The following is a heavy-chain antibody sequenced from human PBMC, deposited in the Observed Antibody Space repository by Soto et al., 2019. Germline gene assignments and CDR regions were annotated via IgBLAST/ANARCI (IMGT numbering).Heavy chain of an antibody. J-gene: IGHJ4*02. Sequence: LSLTCTVSGGSVSSGSYYWSWIRQPPGKGLEWIGYIYYSGSTNYNPSLKSRVTISVDTSKNQFSLKLSSVTAADTAVYYCARVPAAAGTRGYFDYWGQGTLVTVSS. CDR1: GGSVSSGSYY. CDR2: IYYSGST. CDR3: ARVPAAAGTRGYFDY. V-gene: IGHV4-61*01. D-gene: IGHD6-13*01.